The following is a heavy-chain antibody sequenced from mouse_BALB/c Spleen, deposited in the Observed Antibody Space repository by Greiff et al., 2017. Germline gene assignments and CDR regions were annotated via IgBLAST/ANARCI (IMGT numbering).Heavy chain of an antibody. CDR1: GFAFSSYD. D-gene: IGHD1-1*02. Sequence: EVKVEESGGGLVKPGGSLKLSCAASGFAFSSYDMSWVRQTPEKRLEWVAYISSGGGSTYYPDTVKGRFTISRDNAKNTLYLQMSSLKSEDTAMYYCARRGWLDYWGQGTTLTVSS. CDR2: ISSGGGST. CDR3: ARRGWLDY. V-gene: IGHV5-12-1*01. J-gene: IGHJ2*01.